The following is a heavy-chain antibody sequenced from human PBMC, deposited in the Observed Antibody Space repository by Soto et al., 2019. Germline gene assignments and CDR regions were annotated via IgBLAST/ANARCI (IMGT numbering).Heavy chain of an antibody. CDR3: ARSETGYSRFDY. J-gene: IGHJ4*02. CDR2: INAGNGDT. CDR1: GYTFTRNA. D-gene: IGHD3-9*01. Sequence: ASVKVSCKASGYTFTRNAIHWVRQAPGQRLEWIGRINAGNGDTKYSQEFQGRVTITRDTSASAAYMEMSTLGSEDTSIYYCARSETGYSRFDYWGQGTQVTXSS. V-gene: IGHV1-3*01.